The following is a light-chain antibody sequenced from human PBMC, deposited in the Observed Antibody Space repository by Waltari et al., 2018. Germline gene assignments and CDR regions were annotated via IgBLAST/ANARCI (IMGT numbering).Light chain of an antibody. CDR1: SGDSSNV. J-gene: IGLJ3*02. V-gene: IGLV4-69*01. Sequence: LVLPQSPSASASLAASVKLPCTLSSGDSSNVIAWLQQQPGKGALYLMKVNSDGSHRKGDDIPDRFSASKSGTECQLTIASLQSEDEADYFCQTGGHGTWVFGGGTKLTVL. CDR2: VNSDGSH. CDR3: QTGGHGTWV.